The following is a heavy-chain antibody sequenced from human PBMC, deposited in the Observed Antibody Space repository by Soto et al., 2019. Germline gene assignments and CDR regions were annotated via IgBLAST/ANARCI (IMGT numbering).Heavy chain of an antibody. J-gene: IGHJ2*01. Sequence: EVQLLESGGGLVQPGGSLRLSCAASGFTLRDYAMTWVRQAPGKGLEWVSSLSGRGGNTYYADSVKGRFTISRANSENTLFLQMSSLRAEDTATYYCAKPGGVYWYFDLWGRDTLVTVSS. CDR1: GFTLRDYA. V-gene: IGHV3-23*01. CDR3: AKPGGVYWYFDL. CDR2: LSGRGGNT. D-gene: IGHD3-3*01.